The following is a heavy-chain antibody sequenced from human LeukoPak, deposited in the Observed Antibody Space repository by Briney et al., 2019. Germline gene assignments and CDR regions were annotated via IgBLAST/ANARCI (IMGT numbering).Heavy chain of an antibody. Sequence: GESLRISCKGSGNSFINYWIGWVRQKPGKGLEWMGIIYPGDSDTRYSPSFQGQVTISADKSISTAYLQWSSLKASDTAMYYCARGGLAAAGTDAFDIWGQGTMVTVSS. D-gene: IGHD6-13*01. CDR3: ARGGLAAAGTDAFDI. CDR1: GNSFINYW. CDR2: IYPGDSDT. V-gene: IGHV5-51*01. J-gene: IGHJ3*02.